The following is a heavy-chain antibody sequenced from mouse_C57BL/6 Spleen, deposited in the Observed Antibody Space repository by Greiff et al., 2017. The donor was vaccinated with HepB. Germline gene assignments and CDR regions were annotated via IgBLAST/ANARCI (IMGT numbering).Heavy chain of an antibody. CDR1: GYTFTSYW. CDR2: IDPSDSET. V-gene: IGHV1-52*01. Sequence: QVQLQQPGAELVRPGSSVKLSCKASGYTFTSYWMHWVKQRPIQGLEWIGNIDPSDSETHYNQKFKDKATLTVDKSSSTAYMQLSSLTSEDSAVYYCARSPNWVYYAMDYWGQGTSVTVSS. J-gene: IGHJ4*01. CDR3: ARSPNWVYYAMDY. D-gene: IGHD4-1*01.